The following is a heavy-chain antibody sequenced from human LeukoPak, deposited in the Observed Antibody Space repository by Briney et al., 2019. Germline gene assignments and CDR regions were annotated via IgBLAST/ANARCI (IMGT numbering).Heavy chain of an antibody. D-gene: IGHD6-6*01. J-gene: IGHJ6*03. Sequence: SETLSLTCAVYGGSFSGYYWCWIRQPPGKGLEWIGEINHSGSTNYNPSLKSRVTISVDTSKNQFSLKLSSVTAADTAVYYCARGRRGGGQLVRYYYYYYMDVWGKGTTVTVSS. CDR1: GGSFSGYY. CDR3: ARGRRGGGQLVRYYYYYYMDV. V-gene: IGHV4-34*01. CDR2: INHSGST.